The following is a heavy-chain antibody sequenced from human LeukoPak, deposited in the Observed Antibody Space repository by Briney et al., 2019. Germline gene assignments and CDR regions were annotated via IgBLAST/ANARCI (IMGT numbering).Heavy chain of an antibody. D-gene: IGHD6-13*01. V-gene: IGHV3-7*01. CDR2: IKQNGSEK. Sequence: GGSLRLSCAASGFTFSSHWMSWVRQAPGKGLEWVANIKQNGSEKYYVDSVKGRFTISRDNAKNSLYLQMNSLRVEDTAVYYCARGGHYSSGWYGGVFDYWGQGTLVTVSS. CDR1: GFTFSSHW. J-gene: IGHJ4*02. CDR3: ARGGHYSSGWYGGVFDY.